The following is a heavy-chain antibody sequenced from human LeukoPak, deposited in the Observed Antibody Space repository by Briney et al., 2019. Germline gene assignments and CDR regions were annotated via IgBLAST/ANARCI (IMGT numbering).Heavy chain of an antibody. CDR2: FYTSGTT. J-gene: IGHJ2*01. CDR1: GGSISSYS. V-gene: IGHV4-4*07. D-gene: IGHD4-23*01. Sequence: NPSETLTLTCSVSGGSISSYSWNWIRQPAGKGLEWIGRFYTSGTTNYNPSLKSRVTMSIDTSKNQVSLKMRSVTAADTAVYHCARTVVTLGWYFDLWGRGTLVSVSS. CDR3: ARTVVTLGWYFDL.